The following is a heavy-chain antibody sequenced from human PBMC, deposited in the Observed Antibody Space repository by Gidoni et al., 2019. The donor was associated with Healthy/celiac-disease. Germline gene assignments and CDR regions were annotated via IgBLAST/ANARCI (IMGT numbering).Heavy chain of an antibody. J-gene: IGHJ3*02. D-gene: IGHD3-10*01. V-gene: IGHV3-33*01. CDR1: GFTFSSYG. Sequence: QVQLVESGGGVVQPGRSLSLHCAASGFTFSSYGMHWVRQAPGKGLEWGAVIWYDGSNKYYADSVKGRFTISRDNSKNTLYLQMNSLRAEDTAVYYWARGNWFGELFPNDAFDIWGQGTMVTVSS. CDR2: IWYDGSNK. CDR3: ARGNWFGELFPNDAFDI.